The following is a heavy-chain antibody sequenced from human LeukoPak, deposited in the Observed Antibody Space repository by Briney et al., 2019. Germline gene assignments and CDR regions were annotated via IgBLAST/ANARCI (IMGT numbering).Heavy chain of an antibody. CDR2: IKQDGSDK. D-gene: IGHD1-1*01. V-gene: IGHV3-7*01. Sequence: GGSLRLSCVDSGFTFSNHWMSWVRQAPGKGLEWVANIKQDGSDKYYVDSVKGRFTISRDNAKNSLYLQMNSLRADDTAVYYCTRVEATTGRNYHYYYMDVWGKGTTVTVSS. J-gene: IGHJ6*03. CDR1: GFTFSNHW. CDR3: TRVEATTGRNYHYYYMDV.